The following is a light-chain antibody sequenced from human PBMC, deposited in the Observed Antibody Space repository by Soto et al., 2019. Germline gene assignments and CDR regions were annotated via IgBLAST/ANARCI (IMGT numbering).Light chain of an antibody. CDR1: SSNIGAGYD. Sequence: QSVLTQPPSVSGAPGQRVTISCTGSSSNIGAGYDVHWYQQLPGTAPKLLIYGNSNRPSGVPDRFSGSKSGTSASLAITGLQAVDEADYYCQSSGSSMSVVVFGGGTKLTVL. CDR2: GNS. CDR3: QSSGSSMSVVV. J-gene: IGLJ2*01. V-gene: IGLV1-40*01.